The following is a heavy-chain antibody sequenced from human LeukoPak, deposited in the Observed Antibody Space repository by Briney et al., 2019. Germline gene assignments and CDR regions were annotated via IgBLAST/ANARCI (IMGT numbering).Heavy chain of an antibody. V-gene: IGHV3-21*01. D-gene: IGHD1-1*01. CDR2: ISSSSSYI. CDR3: ARGLEGGRFDY. CDR1: GFTFSSYS. J-gene: IGHJ4*02. Sequence: GGSLRLSCAASGFTFSSYSMNWVRQAPGKGLEGVSSISSSSSYIYYADSVKGRFTISRDNAKNSLYLQMNSLRAEDTAVYYCARGLEGGRFDYWGQGPLVTVS.